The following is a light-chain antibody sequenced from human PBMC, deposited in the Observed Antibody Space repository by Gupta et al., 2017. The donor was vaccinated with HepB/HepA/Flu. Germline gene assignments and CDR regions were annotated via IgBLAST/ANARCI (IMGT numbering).Light chain of an antibody. V-gene: IGLV1-44*01. J-gene: IGLJ1*01. CDR1: SSNIGSST. CDR3: ATWDDSLDAHI. Sequence: SVLTQPPSASAAPGQRVTIFCSGSSSNIGSSTVDWYQQLPETAPKLVIYTSDQPPSGVPDRFSGSKSGTSASLAISGLQSEDEADYYCATWDDSLDAHIFGPGTKVTVL. CDR2: TSD.